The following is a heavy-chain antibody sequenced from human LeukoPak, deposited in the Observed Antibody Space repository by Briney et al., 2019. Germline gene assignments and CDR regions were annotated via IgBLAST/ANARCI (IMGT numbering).Heavy chain of an antibody. CDR3: ARDISGDYAVYNWFDP. CDR2: ISYDGSNK. Sequence: GRSLRLSCAASGFTFSSYAMHWVRQAPGKGLEWVAVISYDGSNKYYADSVKGRFTISRDNSKNTLYLQMNSLRAEDTAVYYCARDISGDYAVYNWFDPWGQGTLVTVSS. D-gene: IGHD4-17*01. J-gene: IGHJ5*02. CDR1: GFTFSSYA. V-gene: IGHV3-30-3*01.